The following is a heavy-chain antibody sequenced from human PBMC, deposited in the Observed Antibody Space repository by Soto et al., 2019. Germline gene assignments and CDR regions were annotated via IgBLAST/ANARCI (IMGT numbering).Heavy chain of an antibody. CDR2: ISGSGGST. J-gene: IGHJ4*02. CDR1: GFTFSSYA. D-gene: IGHD6-13*01. V-gene: IGHV3-23*01. Sequence: GGSLRLSCAASGFTFSSYAMSWVRQAPGKGLEWVSAISGSGGSTYYADSVKGRFTISRDNSKNTLYLQMNSLRAEDTAVYYCAKGLNSSSWSFVFDYWGQGTLVTLSS. CDR3: AKGLNSSSWSFVFDY.